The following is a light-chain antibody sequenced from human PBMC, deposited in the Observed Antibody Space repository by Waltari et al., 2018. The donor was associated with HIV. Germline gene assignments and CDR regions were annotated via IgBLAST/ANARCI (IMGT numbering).Light chain of an antibody. J-gene: IGKJ2*01. Sequence: DIQITQSPSSVSASVGETVPITCRASQGINVWLAWYQQRPWGAHKLLISAASSLQPGVPSRFSGSGSATHFTLTINSIQPEDFATYYCQQANSSPYTFGQGTKLEI. CDR1: QGINVW. CDR2: AAS. CDR3: QQANSSPYT. V-gene: IGKV1-12*01.